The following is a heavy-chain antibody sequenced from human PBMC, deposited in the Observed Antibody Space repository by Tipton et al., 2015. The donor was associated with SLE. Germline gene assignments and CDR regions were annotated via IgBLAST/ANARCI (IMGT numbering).Heavy chain of an antibody. CDR3: ARESEGSYSSWLNY. Sequence: LRLSCTVSGGSISSYYWSWIRQPPGKGLEWIGEINHSGSTNYNPSLKSRVTISVDTSKNQFSLKLSSVTAADTAVYYCARESEGSYSSWLNYWGQGTLVTVSS. J-gene: IGHJ4*02. CDR2: INHSGST. D-gene: IGHD6-6*01. CDR1: GGSISSYY. V-gene: IGHV4-34*01.